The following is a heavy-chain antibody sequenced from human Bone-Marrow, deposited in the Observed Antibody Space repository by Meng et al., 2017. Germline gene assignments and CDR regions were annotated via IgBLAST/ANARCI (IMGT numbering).Heavy chain of an antibody. CDR2: INHSGST. J-gene: IGHJ4*02. Sequence: QVQLQQWAAVLFKPSETLSLTCAVYGGSFSGYYWSWIRQPPGKGLEWIGEINHSGSTNYNPSLKSRVTISVDTSKNQFSLKLSSVTAADTAVYYCARGGVRGGIDYWGQGTLVTVSS. CDR3: ARGGVRGGIDY. D-gene: IGHD3-10*01. CDR1: GGSFSGYY. V-gene: IGHV4-34*01.